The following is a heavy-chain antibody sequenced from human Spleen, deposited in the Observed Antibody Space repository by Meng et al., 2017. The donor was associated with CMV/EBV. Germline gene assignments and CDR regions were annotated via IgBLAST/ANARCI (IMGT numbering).Heavy chain of an antibody. V-gene: IGHV3-53*01. CDR3: AKDSRRDYYDSSGYYHDGMDV. CDR2: IYSGGST. D-gene: IGHD3-22*01. CDR1: WFTVSSNY. J-gene: IGHJ6*02. Sequence: GESLKISCAASWFTVSSNYMSWVRQAPGKGLEWVSVIYSGGSTYYADSVNARFTISSDNSKNTPYLQMNSLRAGDTAIYYCAKDSRRDYYDSSGYYHDGMDVWGQGTTVTVSS.